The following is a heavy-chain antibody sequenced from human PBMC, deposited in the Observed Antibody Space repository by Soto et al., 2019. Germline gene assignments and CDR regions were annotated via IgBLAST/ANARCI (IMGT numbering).Heavy chain of an antibody. CDR1: GGSISSSSYY. J-gene: IGHJ4*02. Sequence: SDTLSLTCTVSGGSISSSSYYWGWIRQPPGKGLEWIVYIHYGGSTYYNPSLQPRVTMSVDRSRNKYSLKINYVTAANTAVYYCARVRREYDNSGAGDYWGQGTLVTVSS. CDR2: IHYGGST. V-gene: IGHV4-39*07. D-gene: IGHD3-22*01. CDR3: ARVRREYDNSGAGDY.